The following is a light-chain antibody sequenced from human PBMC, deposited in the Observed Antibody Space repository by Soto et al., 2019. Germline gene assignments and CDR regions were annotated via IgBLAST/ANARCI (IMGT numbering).Light chain of an antibody. J-gene: IGKJ2*01. V-gene: IGKV1-39*01. Sequence: DIQMTQSPSSLSASVGDRVTITCRASQSIASYLNWYRQKPGKAPKLLLYAASSLQSGVPSRFSGSGSGTDFTLTISSLQPEDFATYYCQQSYSIPDTFGQGTKLEIK. CDR3: QQSYSIPDT. CDR1: QSIASY. CDR2: AAS.